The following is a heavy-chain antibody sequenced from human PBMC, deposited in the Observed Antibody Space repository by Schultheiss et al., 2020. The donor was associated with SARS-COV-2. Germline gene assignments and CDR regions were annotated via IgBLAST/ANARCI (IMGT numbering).Heavy chain of an antibody. J-gene: IGHJ4*02. CDR2: ISSSSSYI. V-gene: IGHV3-21*01. Sequence: GGSLRLSCAASGFTFSSYSMNWVRQAPGKGLEWVSSISSSSSYIYYADSVKGRFTISRDNAKNSLYLQMNSLRAEDTAVYYCARGYDILTGYWPSYELDYWGQGTLVTVS. CDR1: GFTFSSYS. CDR3: ARGYDILTGYWPSYELDY. D-gene: IGHD3-9*01.